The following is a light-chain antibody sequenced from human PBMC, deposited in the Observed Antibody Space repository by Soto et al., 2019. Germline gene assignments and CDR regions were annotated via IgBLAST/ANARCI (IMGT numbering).Light chain of an antibody. J-gene: IGKJ1*01. V-gene: IGKV3-15*01. Sequence: EILMTQSPATLSVSPGERATLSCRASQSVSSNLAWYQQKPGQAPRLLIYGASTRATGIPAWFSGSGSGTEFTLTISSLLSEDVAVYYCQQYNDWPRTFGQGTKVDIK. CDR3: QQYNDWPRT. CDR1: QSVSSN. CDR2: GAS.